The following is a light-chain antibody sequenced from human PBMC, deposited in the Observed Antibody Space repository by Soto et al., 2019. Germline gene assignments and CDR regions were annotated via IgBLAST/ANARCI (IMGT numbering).Light chain of an antibody. J-gene: IGKJ1*01. CDR1: QSVSSY. CDR3: QQYRNWPPWT. V-gene: IGKV3-11*01. CDR2: GAP. Sequence: EIVLTQSPATLSLSPGERGTLSCTASQSVSSYLAWYQQKPGQAPRLLIYGAPTRATGIPARFSGSGSGTDFTLTISSLQSEDFAVYYCQQYRNWPPWTFGQGTKVDIK.